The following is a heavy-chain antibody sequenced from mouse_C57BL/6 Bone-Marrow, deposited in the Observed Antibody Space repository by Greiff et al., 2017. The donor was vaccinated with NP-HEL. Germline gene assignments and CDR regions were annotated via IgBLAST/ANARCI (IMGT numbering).Heavy chain of an antibody. D-gene: IGHD1-1*01. CDR1: GFTFSDAW. V-gene: IGHV6-6*01. CDR2: IRNKANTHAT. Sequence: EVQLQESGGGLVQPGGSMKLSCAASGFTFSDAWMDWVRQSPEKGLAWVAEIRNKANTHATYYAESVKGRFTISRDDSKSSVYLQMNSLRAEDTGIYYCTRRRYYYGSSGYFDVWGTGTTVTVSS. J-gene: IGHJ1*03. CDR3: TRRRYYYGSSGYFDV.